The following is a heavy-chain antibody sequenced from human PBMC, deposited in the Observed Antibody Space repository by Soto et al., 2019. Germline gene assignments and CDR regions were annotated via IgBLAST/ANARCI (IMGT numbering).Heavy chain of an antibody. CDR3: ARVQYPDYYYYGMDV. V-gene: IGHV1-2*02. CDR1: GYTFTGYY. D-gene: IGHD4-4*01. Sequence: ASVKVSCKASGYTFTGYYMHWVRQAPGQGLEWMGWINPNSGGTNYAQKFQGRVTMTRDTSISTAYMELSRLRSDDTAVYYCARVQYPDYYYYGMDVWGQGTTVTVSS. CDR2: INPNSGGT. J-gene: IGHJ6*02.